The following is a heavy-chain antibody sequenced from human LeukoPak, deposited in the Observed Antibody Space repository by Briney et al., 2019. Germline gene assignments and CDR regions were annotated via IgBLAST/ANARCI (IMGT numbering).Heavy chain of an antibody. Sequence: GGPLRLSCAASGFTVSSNYMSWVRQAPGKGLEWVSVIYSGGSTYYADSVKGRFTISRDNSKNTLYLQMNSLRAEDTAVYYCARETDYGDYEAFDHWGQGTLVTVSS. CDR2: IYSGGST. J-gene: IGHJ5*02. CDR1: GFTVSSNY. D-gene: IGHD4-17*01. V-gene: IGHV3-53*01. CDR3: ARETDYGDYEAFDH.